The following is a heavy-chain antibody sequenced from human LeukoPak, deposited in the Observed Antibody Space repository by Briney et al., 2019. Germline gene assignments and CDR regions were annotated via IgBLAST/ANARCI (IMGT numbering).Heavy chain of an antibody. Sequence: GASVKVSCKTSGYTFTDYYIHWVRQAPGQGLEWMGGIIPIFGTANYAQKFQGRVTITTDESTSTAYMELSSLRSEDTAVYYCARERAGSSVWQNDAFDIWGQGTMVTVSS. CDR2: IIPIFGTA. CDR1: GYTFTDYY. CDR3: ARERAGSSVWQNDAFDI. D-gene: IGHD6-19*01. J-gene: IGHJ3*02. V-gene: IGHV1-69*05.